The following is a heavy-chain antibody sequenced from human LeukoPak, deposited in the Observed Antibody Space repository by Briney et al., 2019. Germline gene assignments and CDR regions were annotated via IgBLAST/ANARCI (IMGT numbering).Heavy chain of an antibody. Sequence: GGSLRLSCAASGFTFSSYAMHWVRQAPGKGLEWVAVISYDGSNKYYADSVKGRFTISRDNSKNTLYLQMNSLRAEDTAVYYCARGNMIDFDYWGQGTLVTVSS. CDR1: GFTFSSYA. J-gene: IGHJ4*02. D-gene: IGHD3-22*01. CDR3: ARGNMIDFDY. V-gene: IGHV3-30-3*01. CDR2: ISYDGSNK.